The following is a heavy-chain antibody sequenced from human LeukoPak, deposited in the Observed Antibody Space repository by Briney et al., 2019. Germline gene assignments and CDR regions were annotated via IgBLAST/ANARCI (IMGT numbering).Heavy chain of an antibody. CDR3: ARGSLNFDY. V-gene: IGHV3-30-3*01. Sequence: GGSLRLSCAASGFTFSSYAMHWVRQAPGKGLEWVAVISYDGSNKYYADSVKGRFTISRDNSKNTLYLRMNSLRAEDTAVYYCARGSLNFDYWGQGTLVTVSS. CDR1: GFTFSSYA. CDR2: ISYDGSNK. J-gene: IGHJ4*02.